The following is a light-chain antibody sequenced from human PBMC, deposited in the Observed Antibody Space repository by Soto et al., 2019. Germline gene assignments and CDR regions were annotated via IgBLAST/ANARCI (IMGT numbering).Light chain of an antibody. V-gene: IGKV1-5*03. CDR1: QTISTW. CDR3: HQYNSYS. Sequence: DIHMTQSPSTLSSSVGDRVTITCRASQTISTWLAWYQQKPGRAPKLLIYKASSLESGVPSRFSGSGYGTEFTLTISSMQPDDFATYYCHQYNSYSFGQGTKVDIK. J-gene: IGKJ1*01. CDR2: KAS.